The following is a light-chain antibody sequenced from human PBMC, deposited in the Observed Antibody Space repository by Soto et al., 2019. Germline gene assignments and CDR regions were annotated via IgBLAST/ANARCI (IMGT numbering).Light chain of an antibody. CDR1: QSISTF. J-gene: IGKJ1*01. Sequence: DIQMTQSPSSLSASVGDRVSVTCRASQSISTFLNWYQQRPGEAPKLLIYAASSLQSGVPSRFSGSGSGGDFTLTIGSLQPEDFATYYCQQSYTTPRTFGQGTKVEVK. CDR2: AAS. V-gene: IGKV1-39*01. CDR3: QQSYTTPRT.